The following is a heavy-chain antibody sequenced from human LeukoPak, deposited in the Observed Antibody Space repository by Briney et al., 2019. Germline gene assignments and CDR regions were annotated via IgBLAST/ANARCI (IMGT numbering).Heavy chain of an antibody. CDR1: GGSISSSSYY. J-gene: IGHJ4*02. D-gene: IGHD6-19*01. V-gene: IGHV4-39*07. CDR2: MYYSGST. CDR3: ARTEAVAGTIDY. Sequence: SETLSLTCTVSGGSISSSSYYWGWIRQPPGKGLEWIGSMYYSGSTYYNPSLKSRVTISLDTSKNQFSLKLSSVTAADTAVYYCARTEAVAGTIDYWGQGTLVTVSS.